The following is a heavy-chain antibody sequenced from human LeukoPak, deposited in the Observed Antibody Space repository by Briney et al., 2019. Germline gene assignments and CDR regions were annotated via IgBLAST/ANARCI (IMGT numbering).Heavy chain of an antibody. CDR1: GFTFSSYA. CDR2: ISYDGSNK. CDR3: ARESRYCSSTSCPRFDY. Sequence: GGSLRLSCAASGFTFSSYAMHWVRQAPGKGLEWVAVISYDGSNKYYADSVKGRFTISRDNSKNTLYLQVNSLRAEDTAVYYCARESRYCSSTSCPRFDYWGQGTLVTVSS. V-gene: IGHV3-30*04. D-gene: IGHD2-2*01. J-gene: IGHJ4*02.